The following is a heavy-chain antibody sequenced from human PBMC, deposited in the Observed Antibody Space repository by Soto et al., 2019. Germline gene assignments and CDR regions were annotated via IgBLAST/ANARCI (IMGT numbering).Heavy chain of an antibody. CDR2: IYWDGDK. V-gene: IGHV2-5*02. CDR1: GFSLSTNGVG. D-gene: IGHD1-26*01. Sequence: QITLKESGPTLVKPTQTLTLTCTFSGFSLSTNGVGVGWIRQPPGKALEWLALIYWDGDKRYSPSLRSRLTPTKDTSKNPVVLTMTNMDPVDTATYYCARRRDGTYALDYWGQGTMVTVAS. J-gene: IGHJ4*02. CDR3: ARRRDGTYALDY.